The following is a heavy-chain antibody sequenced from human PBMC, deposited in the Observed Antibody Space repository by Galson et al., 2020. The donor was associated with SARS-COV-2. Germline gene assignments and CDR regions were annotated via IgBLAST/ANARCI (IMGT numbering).Heavy chain of an antibody. D-gene: IGHD2-8*01. Sequence: GGSLRLSCAASGFTFSSYAMRWVRQAPGKGLEWVSAISGSGGRTYYADSVKGRFTISRDNSKNTLYLQMNSLRAEDTAVYYCSKDLEYCTNGVCYPFSVCWGQGTLVTVSS. V-gene: IGHV3-23*01. J-gene: IGHJ4*02. CDR3: SKDLEYCTNGVCYPFSVC. CDR2: ISGSGGRT. CDR1: GFTFSSYA.